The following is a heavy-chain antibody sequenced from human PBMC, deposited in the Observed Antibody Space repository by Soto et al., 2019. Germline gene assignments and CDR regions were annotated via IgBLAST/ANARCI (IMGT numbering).Heavy chain of an antibody. J-gene: IGHJ6*02. D-gene: IGHD4-17*01. CDR2: IYYSGST. V-gene: IGHV4-59*01. CDR1: GGSISSYY. CDR3: ARGTTVTSIFYYYHGMDV. Sequence: SETLSLTYTVSGGSISSYYWSWIRQPPGKGLEWIGYIYYSGSTNYNPSLKSRVTISVDTSKNQFSLKLSSVTAADTALYFCARGTTVTSIFYYYHGMDVWGQGTTVTVSS.